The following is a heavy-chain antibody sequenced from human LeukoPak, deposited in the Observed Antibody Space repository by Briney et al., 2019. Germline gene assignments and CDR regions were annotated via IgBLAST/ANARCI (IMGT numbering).Heavy chain of an antibody. Sequence: ASVKVCCKASGYTFTVDYMHWVRQAPGQGLELMGWINPNSGGTNYAQKFQGRVPMTRDTSISTAYMELSRLSSDDTAVYYCAREGDTAMVGYWGQGTLVTVSS. J-gene: IGHJ4*02. CDR3: AREGDTAMVGY. V-gene: IGHV1-2*02. D-gene: IGHD5-18*01. CDR2: INPNSGGT. CDR1: GYTFTVDY.